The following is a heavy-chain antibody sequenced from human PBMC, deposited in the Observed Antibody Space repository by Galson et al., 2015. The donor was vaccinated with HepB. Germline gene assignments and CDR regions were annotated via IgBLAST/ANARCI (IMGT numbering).Heavy chain of an antibody. CDR2: IWYDGSNK. D-gene: IGHD6-19*01. J-gene: IGHJ4*02. CDR3: ARTYSSGWYSPIDY. CDR1: GFTFSSYG. Sequence: SLRLSCAASGFTFSSYGMHWVRQAPGKGLEWVAVIWYDGSNKYYADSVKGRFTISRDNSKNTLYLQMNSLRAEDTAVYYCARTYSSGWYSPIDYWGQGTLVTVSS. V-gene: IGHV3-33*01.